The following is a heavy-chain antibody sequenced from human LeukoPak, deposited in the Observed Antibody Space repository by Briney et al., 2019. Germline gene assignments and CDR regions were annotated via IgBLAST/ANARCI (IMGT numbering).Heavy chain of an antibody. J-gene: IGHJ6*02. D-gene: IGHD2-8*02. CDR3: ARDRCTGAACSGYYHGMDV. CDR2: IGGSGTDI. CDR1: GFTFSDFY. Sequence: PGGSLRLSCAASGFTFSDFYMSWIRQAPGKGLEWLSYIGGSGTDIKYADSVKGRFTISRDSAKKSLYLQMTSLRVEDAAVYYCARDRCTGAACSGYYHGMDVWGQGTTVTVSS. V-gene: IGHV3-11*01.